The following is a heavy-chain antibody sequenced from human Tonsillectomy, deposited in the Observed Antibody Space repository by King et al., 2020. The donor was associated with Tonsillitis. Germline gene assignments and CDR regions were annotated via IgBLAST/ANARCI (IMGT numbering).Heavy chain of an antibody. V-gene: IGHV5-51*01. J-gene: IGHJ4*02. CDR1: GYSFTSYW. D-gene: IGHD3-10*01. CDR3: ARHTLLRGVTQLDY. Sequence: VQLVESGAEVKKPGESLKISCKGSGYSFTSYWIGWVRQMPGKGLEWMAIIYPGDSNTRYSPSFQGQVTISADKSISTAYLQWSSLKASDTAMYFCARHTLLRGVTQLDYWGQGTLVTVSS. CDR2: IYPGDSNT.